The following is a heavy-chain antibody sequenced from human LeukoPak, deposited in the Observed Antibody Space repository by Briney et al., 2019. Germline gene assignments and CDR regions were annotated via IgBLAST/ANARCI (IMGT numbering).Heavy chain of an antibody. CDR2: INPNSGGT. V-gene: IGHV1-2*02. CDR1: GYTFTSYD. Sequence: ASVKVSCKASGYTFTSYDINWVRQATGQGLEWMGWINPNSGGTNYAQKFQGRVTMTRDTSISTAYMELSRLRSDDTAVYYCARDLKIHDAFDIWGQGTMVTVSS. CDR3: ARDLKIHDAFDI. J-gene: IGHJ3*02. D-gene: IGHD3-9*01.